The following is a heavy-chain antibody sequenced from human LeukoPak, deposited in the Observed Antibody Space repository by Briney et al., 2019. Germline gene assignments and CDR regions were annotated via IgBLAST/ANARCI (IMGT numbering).Heavy chain of an antibody. CDR1: GFSFSDCY. CDR2: ISNSGSDI. CDR3: ARAPVGDLYPWGIS. J-gene: IGHJ5*02. V-gene: IGHV3-11*04. Sequence: PGGSLRLSCAASGFSFSDCYMSWIRQAPGKGLEWVSYISNSGSDINYADSVKGRFTISRDNAKKSLYLQMNSLRAEDTAVYYCARAPVGDLYPWGISWGQGTLVTVSS. D-gene: IGHD3-10*01.